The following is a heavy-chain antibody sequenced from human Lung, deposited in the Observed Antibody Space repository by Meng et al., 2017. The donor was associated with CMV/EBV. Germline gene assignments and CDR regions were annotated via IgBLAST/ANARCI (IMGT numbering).Heavy chain of an antibody. CDR1: GFTFSSFA. V-gene: IGHV3-23*01. Sequence: ESXKISXAASGFTFSSFAMSWVRQAPGKGLEWVSAITGSGGSTYYADSVRGRFTISRDNSKNTLYLQLNSLRAEDTAVYYCAKAFSSSWYREYYDYWGQRTLVTVSS. D-gene: IGHD6-13*01. CDR2: ITGSGGST. CDR3: AKAFSSSWYREYYDY. J-gene: IGHJ4*02.